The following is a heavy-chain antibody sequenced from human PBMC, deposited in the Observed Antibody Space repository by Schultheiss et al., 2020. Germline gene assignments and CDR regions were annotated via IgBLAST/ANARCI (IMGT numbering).Heavy chain of an antibody. J-gene: IGHJ4*02. V-gene: IGHV4-61*05. CDR3: ARWGYGDYAGDY. CDR2: IYYSGST. CDR1: GGSISSSSYY. D-gene: IGHD4-17*01. Sequence: SETLSLTCTVSGGSISSSSYYWGWIRQPPGKGLEWIGYIYYSGSTKYNPSLKSRVTISVDTSKNQLSLKLSSVTAADTAVYYCARWGYGDYAGDYWGQGTQVTVSS.